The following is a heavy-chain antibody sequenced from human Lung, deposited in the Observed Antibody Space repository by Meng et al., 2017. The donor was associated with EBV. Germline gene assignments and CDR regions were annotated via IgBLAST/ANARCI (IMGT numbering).Heavy chain of an antibody. D-gene: IGHD4-17*01. Sequence: HGQLQESCPGLVKPSQTPSLTGTVSGGSISSGGFYWSWIRQHPGKGLEWIGYIYYSGSTYYNPSLRSRVAISIDTSKNQFSLKLTSVTAADTAVYFCARTNYGDYNWFDPWGQGTLVTVSS. J-gene: IGHJ5*02. CDR2: IYYSGST. CDR3: ARTNYGDYNWFDP. CDR1: GGSISSGGFY. V-gene: IGHV4-31*03.